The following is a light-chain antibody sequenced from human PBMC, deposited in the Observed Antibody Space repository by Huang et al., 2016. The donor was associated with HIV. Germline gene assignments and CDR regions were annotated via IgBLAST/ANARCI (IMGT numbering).Light chain of an antibody. CDR3: QHYNNWPPWT. CDR2: GAS. J-gene: IGKJ1*01. Sequence: EIVMTQSPATLSVSPGERATLSCRASQGVSNNIAWYQQKPGQTPRLLIHGASTRATGIAAKFSGRASRTDFTLTITSLQPEDSAVYYCQHYNNWPPWTFGPGTQVEI. CDR1: QGVSNN. V-gene: IGKV3D-15*01.